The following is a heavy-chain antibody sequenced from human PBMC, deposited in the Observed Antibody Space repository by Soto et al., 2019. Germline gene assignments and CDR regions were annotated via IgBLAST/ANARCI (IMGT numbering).Heavy chain of an antibody. CDR1: GFTFSSYA. V-gene: IGHV3-23*01. Sequence: VQLSESGGGLVQPGGSLRLSCAASGFTFSSYAMDWVRQSSGKGLEWVSYVSGSGRSTYYADSVKGRFTISRDNSKNMVFLQMSSLRAEDTAVYYCARDLGDQYDFWSDYPAAVDFWGQGTQVTVSS. CDR2: VSGSGRST. D-gene: IGHD3-3*01. CDR3: ARDLGDQYDFWSDYPAAVDF. J-gene: IGHJ4*02.